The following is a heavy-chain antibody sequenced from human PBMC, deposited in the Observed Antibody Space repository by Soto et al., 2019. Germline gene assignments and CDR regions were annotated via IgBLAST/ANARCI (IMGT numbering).Heavy chain of an antibody. CDR2: TYTGGTT. Sequence: EVRLVESGGGLMQPGGSLRLSCAASGFSVSTNYMTWVRQAPEKGLEWVSVTYTGGTTYYADSVKGRFTISRDNSKNTLYLQMDSLRGEATAVYYCARAYGDYGNWYFDLWGRGTLVTVSS. CDR1: GFSVSTNY. J-gene: IGHJ2*01. V-gene: IGHV3-53*01. CDR3: ARAYGDYGNWYFDL. D-gene: IGHD4-17*01.